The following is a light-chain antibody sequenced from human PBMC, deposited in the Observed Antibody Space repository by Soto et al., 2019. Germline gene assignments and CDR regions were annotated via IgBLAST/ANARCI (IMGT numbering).Light chain of an antibody. J-gene: IGKJ1*01. V-gene: IGKV4-1*01. Sequence: DIVMTQSPDSLAVSLGERATINCKSSQSLLHLAWYQQKPRQPPKLLIYWASTRESGVPDRFSGSGSGTDFTLTISSLQAEDGAVYYCQQYYTTPVTFGQGTKVEIK. CDR1: QSLLH. CDR2: WAS. CDR3: QQYYTTPVT.